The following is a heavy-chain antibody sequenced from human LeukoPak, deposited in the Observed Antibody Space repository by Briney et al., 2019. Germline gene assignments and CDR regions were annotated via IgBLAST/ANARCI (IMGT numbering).Heavy chain of an antibody. V-gene: IGHV3-9*01. CDR2: ISWNSGSI. D-gene: IGHD3-9*01. J-gene: IGHJ4*02. CDR1: GFTFDDYA. CDR3: AKINLYDIEPI. Sequence: GGSLRLSCAASGFTFDDYAMHWVRQAPGKGLEWVSGISWNSGSIDYADSVKGRFTISRDNAKSSLYLQMNSLRAEDTALYYCAKINLYDIEPIWGQGTLVTVSS.